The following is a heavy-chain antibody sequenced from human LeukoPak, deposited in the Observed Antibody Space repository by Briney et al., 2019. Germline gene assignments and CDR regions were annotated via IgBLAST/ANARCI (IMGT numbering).Heavy chain of an antibody. J-gene: IGHJ6*02. Sequence: ASVKVSCKASRYSLTTYYMHWVRQALGQGLEWMAIINPSGGGTKYAQKFQGRVTMTRDTPTNTVYMELSSLRTEDTAVYYCASVYLYGMDVWGQGTTVTVSS. V-gene: IGHV1-46*01. D-gene: IGHD2-8*01. CDR2: INPSGGGT. CDR1: RYSLTTYY. CDR3: ASVYLYGMDV.